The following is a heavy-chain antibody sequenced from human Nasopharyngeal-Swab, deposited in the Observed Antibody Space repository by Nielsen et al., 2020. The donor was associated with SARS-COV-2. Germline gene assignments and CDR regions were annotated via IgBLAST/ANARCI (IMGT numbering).Heavy chain of an antibody. Sequence: SQTLSLTCVVSGASISSRNNYWGWIRQSPGKGLEWIGTIFSRGTTYNPSLKSRVTMSVDTSKNQFSLKLTSVTAAATAVYYCARDESGDYLGLPFDHWGRGTLVTVSS. CDR3: ARDESGDYLGLPFDH. D-gene: IGHD4-17*01. J-gene: IGHJ4*02. CDR1: GASISSRNNY. CDR2: IFSRGTT. V-gene: IGHV4-39*07.